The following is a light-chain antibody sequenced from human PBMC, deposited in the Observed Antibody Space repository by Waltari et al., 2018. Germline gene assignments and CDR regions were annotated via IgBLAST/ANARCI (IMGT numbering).Light chain of an antibody. CDR2: QDT. V-gene: IGLV3-1*01. Sequence: DLTQPPSVSVSPGQTASITCSGDNVGTRFVYLYQQKTDQSPLLVVYQDTKRPSGIPERFAGSSSGNTATLTISETQAADEADYYCQAWDSRLVVFGGGTKLTVL. CDR1: NVGTRF. J-gene: IGLJ2*01. CDR3: QAWDSRLVV.